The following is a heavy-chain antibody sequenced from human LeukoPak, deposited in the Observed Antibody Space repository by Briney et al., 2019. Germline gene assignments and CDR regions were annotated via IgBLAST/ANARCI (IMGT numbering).Heavy chain of an antibody. J-gene: IGHJ1*01. V-gene: IGHV3-23*01. CDR1: GFTFSNSA. CDR2: LSGSGITT. CDR3: TFGSGSSH. Sequence: GGSLRLSCAASGFTFSNSAMSWVRQAPGKGLEWVSTLSGSGITTYYADSVKGRFTISRDDSKNTAYLQMNSLKTEDTAVYYCTFGSGSSHWGQGTLVSVSS. D-gene: IGHD3-10*01.